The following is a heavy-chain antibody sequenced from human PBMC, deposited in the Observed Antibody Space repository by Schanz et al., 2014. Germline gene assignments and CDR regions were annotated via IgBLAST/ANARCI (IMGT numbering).Heavy chain of an antibody. J-gene: IGHJ6*02. CDR1: GYTFTDYH. V-gene: IGHV1-2*06. CDR3: ARVRSEDYGGMDV. CDR2: INPNSGGT. Sequence: QVHLVQSESELKNPGASVKVSCKSSGYTFTDYHIHWVRQAPGQGLEYMGRINPNSGGTNFAQKFQGRVTMTTAKSISTVYMELSRLRSDDTAVYYCARVRSEDYGGMDVWGQGTTVTVSS.